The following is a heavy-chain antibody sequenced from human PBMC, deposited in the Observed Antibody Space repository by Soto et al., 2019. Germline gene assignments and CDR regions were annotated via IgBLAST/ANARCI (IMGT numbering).Heavy chain of an antibody. J-gene: IGHJ4*02. CDR2: IYYSGGT. CDR1: GGSINSGGYY. CDR3: VRGYCSGGSCYSFDY. Sequence: QVQLQESGPGLVKPSQTLSLTCTVSGGSINSGGYYWSWIRQHPGKGLEWIGYIYYSGGTYYNPSLKSRVTISVDTSKNQLSLEVTSVTAADTAVYYCVRGYCSGGSCYSFDYWGQGTLVTVSS. D-gene: IGHD2-15*01. V-gene: IGHV4-31*03.